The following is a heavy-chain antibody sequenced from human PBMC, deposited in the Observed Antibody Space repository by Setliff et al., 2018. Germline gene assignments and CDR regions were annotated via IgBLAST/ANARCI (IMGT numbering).Heavy chain of an antibody. CDR3: ARSPHDFWSGRVFFDY. V-gene: IGHV3-23*01. Sequence: PGGSLRLSCAASGLSFSSYAMSWARQAPGKGLEWVSSIIGSGISTYYADSVQGRFTISRDNPKNTLHLQMNGLRVEDTAIYYCARSPHDFWSGRVFFDYWGQGMLVTVSS. CDR2: IIGSGIST. J-gene: IGHJ4*01. D-gene: IGHD3-3*01. CDR1: GLSFSSYA.